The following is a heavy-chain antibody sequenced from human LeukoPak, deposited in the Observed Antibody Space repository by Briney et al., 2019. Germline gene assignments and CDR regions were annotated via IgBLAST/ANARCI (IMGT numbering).Heavy chain of an antibody. D-gene: IGHD1-26*01. Sequence: SETLSLTCAAYGVSFSGYYWSWIRQPPGKGLEWIGEINHSGSTNYNPSLKSRVTISVDTSKNQFSLKLSSVTAADTAVYYCARGVGAFVYWGQGTLVTVSS. CDR1: GVSFSGYY. J-gene: IGHJ4*02. V-gene: IGHV4-34*01. CDR3: ARGVGAFVY. CDR2: INHSGST.